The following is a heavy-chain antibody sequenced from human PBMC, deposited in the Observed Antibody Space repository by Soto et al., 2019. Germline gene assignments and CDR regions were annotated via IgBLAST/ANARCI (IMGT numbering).Heavy chain of an antibody. Sequence: GGSLRLSCVGSGFTFSSHWMHWVRQAPGKGLAWVSRIDSDGSSTTYADSVKGRFTISRDNAKNTLSLQMNSLRAEDTAIYHCARGPSYSSSWYGFDYWGQGALVTVSS. V-gene: IGHV3-74*01. CDR3: ARGPSYSSSWYGFDY. J-gene: IGHJ4*02. D-gene: IGHD6-13*01. CDR2: IDSDGSST. CDR1: GFTFSSHW.